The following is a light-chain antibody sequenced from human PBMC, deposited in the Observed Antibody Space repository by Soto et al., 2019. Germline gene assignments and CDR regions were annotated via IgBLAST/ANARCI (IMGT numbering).Light chain of an antibody. CDR2: GAS. V-gene: IGKV3-20*01. J-gene: IGKJ1*01. Sequence: EIVLIQSPATLSLSPGERATLSCRASQSVSSNLAWYQQKPGQAPRLLIYGASSRAAGIPDRFSGSGSGTDFTLTISRLEPEDFVVYHCQQYGDLPPTFGQGTKVDIK. CDR1: QSVSSN. CDR3: QQYGDLPPT.